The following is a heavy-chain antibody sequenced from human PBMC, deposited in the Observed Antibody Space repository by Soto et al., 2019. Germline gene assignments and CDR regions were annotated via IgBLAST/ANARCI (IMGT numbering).Heavy chain of an antibody. CDR3: ARCSTTVTSDF. CDR1: GYTFTSYY. D-gene: IGHD4-17*01. V-gene: IGHV1-46*01. Sequence: ASVKVSCKASGYTFTSYYMHWVRQAPGQGLEWMGIINPSGGSTSYAQKFQGRVTMTRDTSTSTAYMELRSLRSDDTAVYYCARCSTTVTSDFWTRGTLVIVSS. J-gene: IGHJ4*02. CDR2: INPSGGST.